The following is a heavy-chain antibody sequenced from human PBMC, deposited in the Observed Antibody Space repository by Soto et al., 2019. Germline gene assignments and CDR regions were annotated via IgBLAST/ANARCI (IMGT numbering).Heavy chain of an antibody. CDR1: GFTFSSYG. Sequence: ESGGGVVQAGRSLRLSCAASGFTFSSYGMHWVRQAPGKGLEWVAVISDDGSNKYYADSVKGRFTISRDNSKNTLYLQMNSLRAEDTAVYYCANYCRSTSCFSGGREHWGQGTLVTVSS. J-gene: IGHJ4*02. CDR2: ISDDGSNK. V-gene: IGHV3-30*18. CDR3: ANYCRSTSCFSGGREH. D-gene: IGHD2-2*01.